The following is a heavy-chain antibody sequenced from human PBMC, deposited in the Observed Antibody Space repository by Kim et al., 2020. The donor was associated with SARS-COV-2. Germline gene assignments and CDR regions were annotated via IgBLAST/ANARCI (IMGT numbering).Heavy chain of an antibody. Sequence: DSVKGRFTIARDNSKNTLYLQMNSLGAEDTAVYYCAKDGAVSTVAGTMVSWGQGTLVTVSS. V-gene: IGHV3-30*02. CDR3: AKDGAVSTVAGTMVS. D-gene: IGHD6-19*01. J-gene: IGHJ4*02.